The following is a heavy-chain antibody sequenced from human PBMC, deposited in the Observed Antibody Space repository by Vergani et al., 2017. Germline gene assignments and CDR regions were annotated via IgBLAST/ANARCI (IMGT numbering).Heavy chain of an antibody. V-gene: IGHV4-34*01. CDR1: GGSFNDYW. Sequence: QAQLQQSGAGLLKPSETLSLTCAVYGGSFNDYWWTWIRQPPGKGLEWVGEIRHDGITHYSPSVKSRVTISIDTSTHQFSLNLRSVPAADTAVYYCAREGYFTNGGCFTLFDVWGRGALVTVSS. CDR3: AREGYFTNGGCFTLFDV. CDR2: IRHDGIT. J-gene: IGHJ4*02. D-gene: IGHD2-8*01.